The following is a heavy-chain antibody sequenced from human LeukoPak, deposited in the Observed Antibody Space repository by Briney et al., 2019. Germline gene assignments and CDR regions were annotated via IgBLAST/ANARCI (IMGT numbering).Heavy chain of an antibody. CDR1: GYSFTSYW. Sequence: PGESLKISCKGSGYSFTSYWIGWVRQLPGKGLEWMGIIYPGDSDTRYSPSFQGQVTISADKSISTAYLQWSSLKASDTAMYYCARLGRGVSTYYYDSSGRTYFDYWGQGTLVTVSS. J-gene: IGHJ4*02. CDR3: ARLGRGVSTYYYDSSGRTYFDY. V-gene: IGHV5-51*01. CDR2: IYPGDSDT. D-gene: IGHD3-22*01.